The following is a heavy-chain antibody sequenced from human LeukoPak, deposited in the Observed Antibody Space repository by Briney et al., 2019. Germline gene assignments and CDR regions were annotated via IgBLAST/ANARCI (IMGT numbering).Heavy chain of an antibody. Sequence: PGGSLRLSCAASGFTFSSYAMHWVRQAPGKGLEWVAVISYDGSNKYYADSVKGRFTISRDNSKNTLYLQMNSLRAEDTAVYYCARDSSGWYAHPGLSNYGMDVWGQGTTVTVSS. CDR3: ARDSSGWYAHPGLSNYGMDV. CDR2: ISYDGSNK. D-gene: IGHD6-19*01. J-gene: IGHJ6*02. CDR1: GFTFSSYA. V-gene: IGHV3-30-3*01.